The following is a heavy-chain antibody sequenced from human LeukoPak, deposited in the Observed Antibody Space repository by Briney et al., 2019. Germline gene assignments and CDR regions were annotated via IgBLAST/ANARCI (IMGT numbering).Heavy chain of an antibody. V-gene: IGHV4-59*12. D-gene: IGHD3-22*01. CDR2: IYYSGST. Sequence: SETLSLTCTVSGGSISSYYWSWIRQPPGKGLEWIGYIYYSGSTNYNPSLKSRVTISVDTSKNQFSLKLSSVTAADTAAYYCARDTSGSGCMDVWGQGTTVTVSS. J-gene: IGHJ6*02. CDR3: ARDTSGSGCMDV. CDR1: GGSISSYY.